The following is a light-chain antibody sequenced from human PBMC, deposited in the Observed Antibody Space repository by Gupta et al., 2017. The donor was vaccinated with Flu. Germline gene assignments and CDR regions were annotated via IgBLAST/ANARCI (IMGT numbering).Light chain of an antibody. CDR2: ETD. CDR3: GTWDNSLRAWV. J-gene: IGLJ3*02. Sequence: KVTISRSGSSSNIEKNYVSWYQHFPGTAPNLLIYETDKRPSGIPDRFSGSKSDSSATLDIIGLQTGDEADFYCGTWDNSLRAWVFGGGTTLTVL. CDR1: SSNIEKNY. V-gene: IGLV1-51*02.